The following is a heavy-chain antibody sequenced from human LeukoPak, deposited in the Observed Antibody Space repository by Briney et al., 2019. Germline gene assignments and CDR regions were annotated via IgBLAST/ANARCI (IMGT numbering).Heavy chain of an antibody. D-gene: IGHD5-18*01. V-gene: IGHV1-8*01. CDR1: VYTFTIYD. CDR2: MNPNSGNT. CDR3: ARGRKYSYGKAPFDY. Sequence: ASVNVSFKASVYTFTIYDINWVRQATGQGLEWMGWMNPNSGNTGYAQKFQGRVTMTRNTSISTAYMELSSLRSEDTAVYYCARGRKYSYGKAPFDYWGQGTLVTVSS. J-gene: IGHJ4*02.